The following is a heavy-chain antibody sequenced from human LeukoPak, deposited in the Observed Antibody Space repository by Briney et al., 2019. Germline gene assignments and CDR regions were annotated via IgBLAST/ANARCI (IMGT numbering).Heavy chain of an antibody. CDR3: VRSIAYYYYGMDV. J-gene: IGHJ6*04. V-gene: IGHV1-69*06. CDR1: GGTFSSYA. Sequence: SVKVSCKASGGTFSSYAISWVRQAPGQGLERMGGIIPIFGTANYAQKFQGRVTITADKSTSTAYMELSSLRSEDTAVYYCVRSIAYYYYGMDVWGKGTTVTVSS. CDR2: IIPIFGTA. D-gene: IGHD3-10*01.